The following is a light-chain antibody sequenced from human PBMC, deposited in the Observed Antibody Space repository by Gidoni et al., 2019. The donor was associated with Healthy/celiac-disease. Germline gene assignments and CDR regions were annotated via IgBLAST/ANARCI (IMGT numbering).Light chain of an antibody. Sequence: SYELTQPPSVSVSPGQTASITCAGDKLGDKYACWYQQKPGQSPVLVIYQDSNRPPGIPERLSGSNSGNTATLTSRGTQAMDEADYYCQAGDSSTAVVFGGGTKLTVL. CDR2: QDS. V-gene: IGLV3-1*01. J-gene: IGLJ2*01. CDR3: QAGDSSTAVV. CDR1: KLGDKY.